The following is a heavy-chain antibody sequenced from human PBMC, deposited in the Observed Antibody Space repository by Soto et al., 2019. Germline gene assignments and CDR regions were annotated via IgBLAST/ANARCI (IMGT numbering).Heavy chain of an antibody. V-gene: IGHV1-69*02. D-gene: IGHD3-3*01. CDR3: ARAAYYDFWSGEPRYYFDY. CDR2: IIPILGIA. CDR1: GGTFSSYT. Sequence: QVQLVQSGAEVKKPGSSVKVSCKASGGTFSSYTISWVRQAPGQGLEWMGRIIPILGIANYAQKFQGRVTITADKSTSTAYMELSSLRSDDTAVYYCARAAYYDFWSGEPRYYFDYWGQGTLVTVSS. J-gene: IGHJ4*02.